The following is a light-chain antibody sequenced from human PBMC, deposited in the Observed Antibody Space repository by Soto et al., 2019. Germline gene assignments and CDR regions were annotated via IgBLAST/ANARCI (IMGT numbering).Light chain of an antibody. CDR2: EGS. J-gene: IGLJ2*01. V-gene: IGLV2-23*01. CDR3: CSYAGISTSVL. Sequence: QSALTQPASVSGSPGQSITISCTGTSSDVVSYNLVSWYQQQPGKAPKLMIYEGSKRPSGVSNRFSGSKSGNTASLTISGLQAEDEADYYCCSYAGISTSVLFGGGTKLTVL. CDR1: SSDVVSYNL.